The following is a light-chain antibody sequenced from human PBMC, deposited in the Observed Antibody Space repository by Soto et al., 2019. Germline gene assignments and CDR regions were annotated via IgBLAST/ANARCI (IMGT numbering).Light chain of an antibody. CDR1: SSDVGGYKY. CDR3: SSYTSSSTVV. J-gene: IGLJ2*01. Sequence: QSALTQPASVSGSPGQSITISCTGTSSDVGGYKYVSWYQQHPGKAPKLMIYDVSNRPSGVSNRFSGSKSGNTASLTTSGLQAEDEADYYCSSYTSSSTVVFGGGTKLTAL. CDR2: DVS. V-gene: IGLV2-14*01.